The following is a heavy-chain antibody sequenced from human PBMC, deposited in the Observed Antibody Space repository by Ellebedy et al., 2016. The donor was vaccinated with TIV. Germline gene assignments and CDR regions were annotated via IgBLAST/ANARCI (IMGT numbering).Heavy chain of an antibody. D-gene: IGHD3-10*01. J-gene: IGHJ4*02. CDR1: GFTFGDYG. CDR2: IRSKAYGGTT. CDR3: SRGDGVTMVREIIPFDY. Sequence: GESLKISCTASGFTFGDYGMSWFRQAPGKGLEWVGFIRSKAYGGTTDYAASVKDRFTFSREDSKSIAYLQMNSLKTEDTAVYYCSRGDGVTMVREIIPFDYWGQGTLVTVSS. V-gene: IGHV3-49*03.